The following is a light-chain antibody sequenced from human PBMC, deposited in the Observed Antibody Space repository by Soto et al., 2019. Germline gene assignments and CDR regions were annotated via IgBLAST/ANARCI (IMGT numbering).Light chain of an antibody. V-gene: IGKV1-33*01. Sequence: DIQMTQSPSSLSASAGDRVTITCQASEYITKSLNWYQHIPGKAPKLLIYDTSNLGSGVPSRFSGSGSGTDFTFTINSLQPGDIATYYCQQYDSLPITFGQGTRLEIK. CDR3: QQYDSLPIT. J-gene: IGKJ5*01. CDR1: EYITKS. CDR2: DTS.